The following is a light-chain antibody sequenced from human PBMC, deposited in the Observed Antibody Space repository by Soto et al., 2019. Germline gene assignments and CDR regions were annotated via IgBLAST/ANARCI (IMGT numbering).Light chain of an antibody. CDR2: GAS. CDR3: QKYDSVPFT. CDR1: QDIRNY. Sequence: DIQMTQSPSSLSASVGDRVTITCRASQDIRNYLAWYQQKPGQVPKLLIYGASTLQSGVPSRFGGSGSGTDFTLTISSLQPEDVATYYCQKYDSVPFTFGPGTRVDIK. J-gene: IGKJ3*01. V-gene: IGKV1-27*01.